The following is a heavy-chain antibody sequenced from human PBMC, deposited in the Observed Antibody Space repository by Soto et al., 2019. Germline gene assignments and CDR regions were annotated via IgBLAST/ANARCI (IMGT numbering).Heavy chain of an antibody. D-gene: IGHD6-6*01. J-gene: IGHJ6*04. V-gene: IGHV1-69*01. CDR3: ASSSKLGPGYYYYYGMDV. Sequence: QVQLVQSGAEVKKPGSSVKVSCKASGGTFSSYAISWVRQAPGQGLEWMGVIIPIFGTANYAQKFQGRVTITADESTSTAYMERRSLRAEDTAVYYCASSSKLGPGYYYYYGMDVWGNGTTVTVSS. CDR2: IIPIFGTA. CDR1: GGTFSSYA.